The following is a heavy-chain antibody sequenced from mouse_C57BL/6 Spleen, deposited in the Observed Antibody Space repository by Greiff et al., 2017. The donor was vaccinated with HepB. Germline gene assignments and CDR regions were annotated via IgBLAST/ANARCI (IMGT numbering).Heavy chain of an antibody. CDR3: AGDWGFDY. CDR1: GYSFTGYY. Sequence: EVKLQESGPELVKPGASVKISCKASGYSFTGYYMNWVKQSPEKSLEWIGEINPSTGGTTYNQKFKAKATLTVDKSSSTAYMQLKSLTSEDSAVYYCAGDWGFDYWGQGTTLTVSS. J-gene: IGHJ2*01. CDR2: INPSTGGT. V-gene: IGHV1-42*01. D-gene: IGHD2-13*01.